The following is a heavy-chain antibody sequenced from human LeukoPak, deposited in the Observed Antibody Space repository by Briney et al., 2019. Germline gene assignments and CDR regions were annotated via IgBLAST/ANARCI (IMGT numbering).Heavy chain of an antibody. J-gene: IGHJ3*02. Sequence: GGSLRLSCAASGFTFSDYSMNWVRQAPGKGLEWVSSITSSGTYIYYADSVKGRFTISRDNSKNTLYLQMNSQRAEDTAVYYCAKNLGAPGAFDIWGQGTMVTVSS. CDR3: AKNLGAPGAFDI. D-gene: IGHD3-16*01. V-gene: IGHV3-21*04. CDR1: GFTFSDYS. CDR2: ITSSGTYI.